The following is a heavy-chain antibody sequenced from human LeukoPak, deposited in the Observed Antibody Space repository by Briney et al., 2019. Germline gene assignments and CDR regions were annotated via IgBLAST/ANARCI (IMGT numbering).Heavy chain of an antibody. CDR1: GGSISYYY. J-gene: IGHJ6*02. V-gene: IGHV4-59*01. Sequence: PSETLSLTCTVSGGSISYYYWSRIRQSPGKGLEWIGYIYYSGTTNYNPSLKSRATISVDTSKNQFSLQLRSVTAADTAVYYCAREDPQTTVPEGMDVWGQGTTVTVSS. CDR2: IYYSGTT. CDR3: AREDPQTTVPEGMDV. D-gene: IGHD4-17*01.